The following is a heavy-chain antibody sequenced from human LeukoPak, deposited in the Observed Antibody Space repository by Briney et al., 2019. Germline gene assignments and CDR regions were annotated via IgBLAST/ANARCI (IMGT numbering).Heavy chain of an antibody. Sequence: PLETLSLTCTVSGGSISSYYWSWIRQPPGKGLEWIGYIYYSGSTNYNPSLKSRVTISVDTSKNQFSLKLSSVTAADTAVYYCARYSSGYRDAFDIWGQGTMVTVSS. D-gene: IGHD3-22*01. CDR2: IYYSGST. CDR3: ARYSSGYRDAFDI. V-gene: IGHV4-59*01. J-gene: IGHJ3*02. CDR1: GGSISSYY.